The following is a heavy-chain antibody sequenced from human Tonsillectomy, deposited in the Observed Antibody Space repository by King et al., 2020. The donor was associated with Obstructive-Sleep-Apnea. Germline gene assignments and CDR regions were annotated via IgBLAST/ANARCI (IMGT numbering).Heavy chain of an antibody. CDR3: ARDWGRGYSLDY. V-gene: IGHV1-18*01. Sequence: QLVQSGAEVMKPGASVKVSCKASGYTFTTCGLTWVRQAPGQGLEWMGWISAYNGNIKYVQKFRGRVTMTKDTSTSTAYMELRSQRSDDTAVYYCARDWGRGYSLDYWGQGTLVTVXX. J-gene: IGHJ4*02. CDR1: GYTFTTCG. CDR2: ISAYNGNI. D-gene: IGHD3-22*01.